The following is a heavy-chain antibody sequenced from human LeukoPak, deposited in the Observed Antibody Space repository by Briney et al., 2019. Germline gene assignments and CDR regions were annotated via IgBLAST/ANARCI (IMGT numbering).Heavy chain of an antibody. Sequence: PGGSLRLSCAASGFTFSRSYIHWVRQASGKGLEWVGRITSNGGNKASAYASSERGRFTIYRDDSRNMAYLQMSSLRAEDTAVYYSAGYCSLIDCHGEWGQGAPVTVSS. D-gene: IGHD2-15*01. CDR1: GFTFSRSY. V-gene: IGHV3-73*01. CDR3: AGYCSLIDCHGE. J-gene: IGHJ4*02. CDR2: ITSNGGNKAS.